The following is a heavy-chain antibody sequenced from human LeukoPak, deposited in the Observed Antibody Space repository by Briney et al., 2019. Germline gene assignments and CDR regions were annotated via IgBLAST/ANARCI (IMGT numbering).Heavy chain of an antibody. D-gene: IGHD3-22*01. CDR3: ARESRYYYDSSGYYYYFDY. V-gene: IGHV4-61*02. J-gene: IGHJ4*02. Sequence: SQTLSLTCTVSGGSNSSGSYYWSWIRQPAGKGLEWIGRIYTSGSTNYNPSLKSRVTISVDTSKNQFSLKLSSVTAADTAVYYCARESRYYYDSSGYYYYFDYWGQGTLVTVSS. CDR2: IYTSGST. CDR1: GGSNSSGSYY.